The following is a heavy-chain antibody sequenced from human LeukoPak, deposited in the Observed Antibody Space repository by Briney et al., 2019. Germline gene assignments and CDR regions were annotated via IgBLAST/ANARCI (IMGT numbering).Heavy chain of an antibody. CDR3: AIKRGCSGGSCYFNRGERRQVRTTDY. Sequence: SETLSLTCTVSGGSISSYYWSWIRQPPGKGLEWIGYIYYSGSTYYNPSLKSRVTISVDTSKNQFSLKLSSVTAADTAVYYCAIKRGCSGGSCYFNRGERRQVRTTDYWGQGTLVTVSS. CDR1: GGSISSYY. D-gene: IGHD2-15*01. V-gene: IGHV4-59*12. CDR2: IYYSGST. J-gene: IGHJ4*02.